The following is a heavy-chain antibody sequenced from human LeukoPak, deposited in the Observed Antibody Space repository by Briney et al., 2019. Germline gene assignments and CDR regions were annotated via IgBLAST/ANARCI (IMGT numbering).Heavy chain of an antibody. J-gene: IGHJ4*02. V-gene: IGHV3-7*01. CDR3: ARDQVGYSSSWYVY. Sequence: GGSLRLSCAASGFTFSSYWMSWVRQAPGKGLEWVANIKQDGSEKYYVDSVKGRFTISRDNDKNSLYLQMNSLRAEDTAVYYCARDQVGYSSSWYVYWGQGTLVTVSS. D-gene: IGHD6-13*01. CDR1: GFTFSSYW. CDR2: IKQDGSEK.